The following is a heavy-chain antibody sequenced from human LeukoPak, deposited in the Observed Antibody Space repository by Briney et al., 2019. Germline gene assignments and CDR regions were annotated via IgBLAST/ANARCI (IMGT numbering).Heavy chain of an antibody. V-gene: IGHV3-73*01. CDR2: FDKKDKGYATAT. CDR3: AREGGSSYSRPFDY. CDR1: GFTFSGSA. Sequence: GGSLKLSCAASGFTFSGSAIHWVPQSSGKGLEWVGQFDKKDKGYATATAYAASVKGRFTISRDDSINTAYLQMKSLKTEDTAMYYCAREGGSSYSRPFDYWGQGTQVTVSS. D-gene: IGHD5-18*01. J-gene: IGHJ4*02.